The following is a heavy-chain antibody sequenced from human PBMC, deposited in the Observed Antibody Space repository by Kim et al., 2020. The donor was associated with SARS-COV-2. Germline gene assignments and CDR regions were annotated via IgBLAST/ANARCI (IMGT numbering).Heavy chain of an antibody. J-gene: IGHJ4*02. Sequence: DSVKGRFTISRDNAKNSLYLQMNSLRAEDTAVYYCARGLGHIGVVTAILIWGQGTLVTVSS. D-gene: IGHD2-21*02. CDR3: ARGLGHIGVVTAILI. V-gene: IGHV3-21*01.